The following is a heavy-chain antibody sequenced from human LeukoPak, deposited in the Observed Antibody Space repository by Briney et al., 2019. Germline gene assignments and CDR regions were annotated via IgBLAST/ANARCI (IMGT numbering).Heavy chain of an antibody. CDR1: GFTFSSYA. D-gene: IGHD2-2*01. V-gene: IGHV3-23*01. J-gene: IGHJ4*02. Sequence: GGSLRLSCAAAGFTFSSYAMSWVRQAPGKGLEWVSAISGSGGSTYYADSVKGRFTISRDNSKNTLYLQMNSLRAEDTAVYYCAKVMPLYQLQWGLYDYWGQGTLVTVSS. CDR3: AKVMPLYQLQWGLYDY. CDR2: ISGSGGST.